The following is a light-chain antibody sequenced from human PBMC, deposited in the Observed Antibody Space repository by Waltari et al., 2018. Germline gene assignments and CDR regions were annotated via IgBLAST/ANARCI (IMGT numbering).Light chain of an antibody. V-gene: IGLV3-19*01. CDR1: ILRTYY. Sequence: SSALTQDPAVSVALGQTVRITCQGDILRTYYGDWCRQKPGQPPELVIYGQNNRPTGIPGRFAASSSGNTASLIITGAQAEDEADYCCSSRERSGHVVFGGGTRLTVL. J-gene: IGLJ2*01. CDR2: GQN. CDR3: SSRERSGHVV.